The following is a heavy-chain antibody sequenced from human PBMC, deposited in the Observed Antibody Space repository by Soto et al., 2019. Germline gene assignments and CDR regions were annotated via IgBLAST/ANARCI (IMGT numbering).Heavy chain of an antibody. CDR3: ARGRRQQLVRGAFDI. V-gene: IGHV1-69*13. CDR2: IIPIFGTA. CDR1: GGTFSSYA. Sequence: GASVKVSCKASGGTFSSYAISWVRQAPGQGLEWMGGIIPIFGTANYAQKFQGRVTITADESTSTAYMELSSLRSEDTAVYYCARGRRQQLVRGAFDIWGQGTMVTVSS. J-gene: IGHJ3*02. D-gene: IGHD6-13*01.